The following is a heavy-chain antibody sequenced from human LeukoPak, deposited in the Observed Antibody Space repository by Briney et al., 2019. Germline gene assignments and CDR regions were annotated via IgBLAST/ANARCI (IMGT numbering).Heavy chain of an antibody. Sequence: ASVKVSCKASGYTFTRYGISWVRQAPGQGLEWMGWISAYNGNTNYAQKLQGRVTMTTDTSTSTAYMELRSLRSDDTAVYYCARGGTMIVVVTRKDAFDIWGQGTMVTVSS. CDR1: GYTFTRYG. D-gene: IGHD3-22*01. CDR3: ARGGTMIVVVTRKDAFDI. J-gene: IGHJ3*02. CDR2: ISAYNGNT. V-gene: IGHV1-18*01.